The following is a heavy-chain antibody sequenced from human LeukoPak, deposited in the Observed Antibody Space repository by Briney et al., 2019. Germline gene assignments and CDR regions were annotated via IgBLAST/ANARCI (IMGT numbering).Heavy chain of an antibody. Sequence: GGSLRLSCAVSGITLSNYGMSWVRQAPGKGLEWVAGISDSGGRTNYADSVKGRFTISRDNPKITLYLQMNSLRAEDTAVYFCAKRGVVIRVILVGFHKEAYYFDSWGQGALVTVSS. V-gene: IGHV3-23*01. CDR2: ISDSGGRT. CDR3: AKRGVVIRVILVGFHKEAYYFDS. D-gene: IGHD3-22*01. CDR1: GITLSNYG. J-gene: IGHJ4*02.